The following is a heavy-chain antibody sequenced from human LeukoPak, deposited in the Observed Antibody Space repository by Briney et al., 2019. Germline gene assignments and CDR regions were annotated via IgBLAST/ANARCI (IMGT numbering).Heavy chain of an antibody. CDR3: ARIGHDSSGYYLSLAFDI. V-gene: IGHV4-31*03. J-gene: IGHJ3*02. CDR1: GGSISSGGYY. Sequence: SQTLSLTCTVSGGSISSGGYYWSWIRQHPGKGLEWIGYIYYSGSTYYNPSLKSRVTISVDTSKNQFSLKLSSVTAADTAVYYCARIGHDSSGYYLSLAFDIRGQGTMVTVSS. CDR2: IYYSGST. D-gene: IGHD3-22*01.